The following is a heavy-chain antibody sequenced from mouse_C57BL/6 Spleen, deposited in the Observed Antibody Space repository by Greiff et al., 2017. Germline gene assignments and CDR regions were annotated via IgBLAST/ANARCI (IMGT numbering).Heavy chain of an antibody. Sequence: QVQLQQPGAELVKPGASVKMSCKASGYTFTSYWITWVKQRPGQGLEWIGDIYPGSGSTNYNEKFKSKATLTVDTSSSTAYMQISSLTSEDSAVYYCARGVDDYDSFAYWGQGTLVTVSA. CDR3: ARGVDDYDSFAY. J-gene: IGHJ3*01. V-gene: IGHV1-55*01. D-gene: IGHD2-4*01. CDR2: IYPGSGST. CDR1: GYTFTSYW.